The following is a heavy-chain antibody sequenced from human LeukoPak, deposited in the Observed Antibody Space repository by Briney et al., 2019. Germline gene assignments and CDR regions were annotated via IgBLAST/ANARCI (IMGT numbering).Heavy chain of an antibody. CDR2: INHSGST. V-gene: IGHV4-34*01. CDR3: ARRNGIAAAGTGLLGY. CDR1: GGSFSGYY. Sequence: PSETLSLTCAVYGGSFSGYYWSWIRQPPGKGLEWIGEINHSGSTNYNPSLKSRVTISVDTSKNQFSLKLSSVTAADTAVYYCARRNGIAAAGTGLLGYWGQGTLVTVSS. J-gene: IGHJ4*02. D-gene: IGHD6-13*01.